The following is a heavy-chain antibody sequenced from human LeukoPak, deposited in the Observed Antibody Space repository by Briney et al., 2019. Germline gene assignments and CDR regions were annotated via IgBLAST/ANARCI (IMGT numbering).Heavy chain of an antibody. CDR3: ARDYTEINYYYYMDV. V-gene: IGHV1-2*02. J-gene: IGHJ6*03. CDR1: GYTFTGYY. CDR2: INPNSGGT. Sequence: ASVKVSCKASGYTFTGYYMHWVRQAPGQGLEWMGWINPNSGGTNYAQKFQGRVTMTRDTSISTAYMDLSRLRSDDTAVYYCARDYTEINYYYYMDVWGKGTTVTVSS. D-gene: IGHD3-16*01.